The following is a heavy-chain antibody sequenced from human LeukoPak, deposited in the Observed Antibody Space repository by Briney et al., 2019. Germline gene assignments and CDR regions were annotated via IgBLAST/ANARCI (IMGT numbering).Heavy chain of an antibody. CDR1: GFTFSSYG. CDR3: ARSRYDSSGYYGIIGN. V-gene: IGHV3-21*01. Sequence: GGSLRPSCAASGFTFSSYGMHWVRQAPGKGLEWVSSISSSSIYKYYADSVKGRFTISRDNAKKSLYLQMDSLRAEDTAVYYCARSRYDSSGYYGIIGNWGQGTLVTVSS. J-gene: IGHJ4*02. D-gene: IGHD3-22*01. CDR2: ISSSSIYK.